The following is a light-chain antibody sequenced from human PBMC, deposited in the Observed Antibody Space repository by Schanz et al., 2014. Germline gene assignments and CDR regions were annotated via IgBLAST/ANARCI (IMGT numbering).Light chain of an antibody. CDR3: FVWDDSLTGWV. J-gene: IGLJ3*02. V-gene: IGLV1-47*01. Sequence: QSVLTQPPSASGTPGQTVTISCSGSTSNIGSHFVFWYQQLPGAAPKLLIYRDNQRPAGVSYRFAGSKSGTSASLAISGLRSEDEADYWCFVWDDSLTGWVFGGGTKLTVL. CDR2: RDN. CDR1: TSNIGSHF.